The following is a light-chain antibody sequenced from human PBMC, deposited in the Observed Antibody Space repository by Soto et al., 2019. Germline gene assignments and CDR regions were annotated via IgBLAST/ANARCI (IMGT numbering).Light chain of an antibody. CDR3: QQYGSSPTWT. V-gene: IGKV3-20*01. CDR1: QSVSSSY. Sequence: DSVLTHSTSTVAFSPGERASFWCTAFQSVSSSYLAWYQQKPGQAPRLLIYGASSRATGIPDRFSGSGSGTDFTLTISRLEPEDPAVYYCQQYGSSPTWTFGHGTKMDIK. J-gene: IGKJ1*01. CDR2: GAS.